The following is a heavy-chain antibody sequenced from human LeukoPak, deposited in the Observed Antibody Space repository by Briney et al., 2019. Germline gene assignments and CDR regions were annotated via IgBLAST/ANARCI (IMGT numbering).Heavy chain of an antibody. Sequence: PSETLSLTCAVYIESFSGYYWNWIRQPPGKGLEWIGEINHSGSTNYNPSLKSRVTISVDTSKNQFSLRLTSVTAADTAVYYCARRFGRKFGERFYYYHYMDVWGKGTTVTISS. CDR2: INHSGST. V-gene: IGHV4-34*01. D-gene: IGHD3-10*01. CDR1: IESFSGYY. CDR3: ARRFGRKFGERFYYYHYMDV. J-gene: IGHJ6*03.